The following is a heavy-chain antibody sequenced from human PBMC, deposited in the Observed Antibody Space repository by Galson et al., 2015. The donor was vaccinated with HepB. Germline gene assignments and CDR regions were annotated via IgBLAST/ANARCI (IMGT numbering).Heavy chain of an antibody. Sequence: SVKVSCKASGGTFSSYAISWVRQAPGQGLEWMGGIIPIFGTANYAQKFQGRVTITADESTSTAYMELSSLRSEDTAVYYCARDRRYTYYDYVWGSHPSGPGLYYWGQGTLVTVSS. J-gene: IGHJ4*02. CDR3: ARDRRYTYYDYVWGSHPSGPGLYY. V-gene: IGHV1-69*13. D-gene: IGHD3-16*01. CDR1: GGTFSSYA. CDR2: IIPIFGTA.